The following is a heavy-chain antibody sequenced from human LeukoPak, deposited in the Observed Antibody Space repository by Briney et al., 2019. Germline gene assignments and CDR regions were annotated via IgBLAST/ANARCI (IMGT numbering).Heavy chain of an antibody. J-gene: IGHJ3*02. Sequence: GGPLRLSCAASGFTFSTYTMNWVRQAPGKGLEWVSSISSRRAYIYYADSVKGRFTISRDNAKNSLYLQMNSLRAEDTALYYCARAAPWIPYGYSNAFDIWGQGTMVTVSS. CDR3: ARAAPWIPYGYSNAFDI. CDR1: GFTFSTYT. CDR2: ISSRRAYI. V-gene: IGHV3-21*04. D-gene: IGHD5-18*01.